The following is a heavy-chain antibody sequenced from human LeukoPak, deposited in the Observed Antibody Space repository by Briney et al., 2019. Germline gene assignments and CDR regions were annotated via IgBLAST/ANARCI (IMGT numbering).Heavy chain of an antibody. CDR3: ARGASVAAAGTFLGY. CDR2: ISYDGSDK. V-gene: IGHV3-30-3*01. Sequence: GGSLRLSCAASGFTFSSYAMHWVRQAPGKGLEWVAVISYDGSDKYYADSVKGRFTISRDNPKNTLYLQMNSLRAEDTAVYYCARGASVAAAGTFLGYWGQGTLVTASS. D-gene: IGHD6-13*01. J-gene: IGHJ4*02. CDR1: GFTFSSYA.